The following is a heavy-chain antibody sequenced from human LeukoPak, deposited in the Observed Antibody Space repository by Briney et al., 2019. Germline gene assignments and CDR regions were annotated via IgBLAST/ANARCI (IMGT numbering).Heavy chain of an antibody. J-gene: IGHJ4*02. CDR3: ARGSGSYYIPSNY. D-gene: IGHD3-10*01. V-gene: IGHV3-30*03. Sequence: GGSLRLSCAASGFTFSSYGMHWVRQAPGKGLEWVAVISYDGSYKYYADSVKGRFTISRDNSKDTLYLQISSLRSEDTAVYYCARGSGSYYIPSNYWGQGTLVTVSS. CDR1: GFTFSSYG. CDR2: ISYDGSYK.